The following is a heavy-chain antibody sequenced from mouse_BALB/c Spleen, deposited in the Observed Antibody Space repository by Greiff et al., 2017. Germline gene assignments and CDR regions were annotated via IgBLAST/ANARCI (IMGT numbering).Heavy chain of an antibody. Sequence: VQLKQSGPGLVAPSQSLSITCTVSGFSLTSYGVHWVRQPPGKGLEWLGVIWAGGSTNYNSALMSRLSISKDNSKSQVFLKMNSLQTDDTAMYFCAREFSPYYGSTWFAYWGQGTLVTVSA. V-gene: IGHV2-9*02. CDR2: IWAGGST. CDR1: GFSLTSYG. D-gene: IGHD1-1*01. J-gene: IGHJ3*01. CDR3: AREFSPYYGSTWFAY.